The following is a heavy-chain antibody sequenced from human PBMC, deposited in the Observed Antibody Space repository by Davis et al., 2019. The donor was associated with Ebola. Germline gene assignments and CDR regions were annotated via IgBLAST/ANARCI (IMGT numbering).Heavy chain of an antibody. J-gene: IGHJ4*02. CDR2: ISGSGGST. CDR3: AKDSGYTYGGIDY. D-gene: IGHD5-18*01. Sequence: GESLKISCAASGFTFSSYAMSWVRQAPGKGLEWVSAISGSGGSTYYADSVKGRFTISRDNSKNTLYLQMNSLRAEDTAVYYCAKDSGYTYGGIDYWGQGTLVTVSS. V-gene: IGHV3-23*01. CDR1: GFTFSSYA.